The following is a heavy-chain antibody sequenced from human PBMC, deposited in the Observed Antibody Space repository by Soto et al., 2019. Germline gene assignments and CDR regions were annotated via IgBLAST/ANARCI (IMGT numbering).Heavy chain of an antibody. CDR2: IYWDGDR. V-gene: IGHV2-5*02. D-gene: IGHD5-12*01. Sequence: QITLKESGPTLVKPTQTLALTCTVSGVSLSTTGVGVGWIRQPPGKALEWLALIYWDGDRRYRPSLRSRLTIPRDTSKNQVVLTMTNMDPVDTGTYYCAKRRDGYNALDYWGQGTLVSVSS. CDR1: GVSLSTTGVG. CDR3: AKRRDGYNALDY. J-gene: IGHJ4*02.